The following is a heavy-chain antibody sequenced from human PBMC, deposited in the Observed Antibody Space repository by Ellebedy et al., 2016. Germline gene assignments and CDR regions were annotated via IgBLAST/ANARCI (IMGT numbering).Heavy chain of an antibody. CDR1: GGSISSSSYY. J-gene: IGHJ3*02. Sequence: SETLSLXXTVSGGSISSSSYYWGWIRQPPGKGLEWIGSMYYSGSTYYNPSLKSRVTISVDTSKNQFSLKLSSVTAADTAVYYCARDNEAFDIWGQGTMVTVSS. CDR2: MYYSGST. CDR3: ARDNEAFDI. D-gene: IGHD1-1*01. V-gene: IGHV4-39*07.